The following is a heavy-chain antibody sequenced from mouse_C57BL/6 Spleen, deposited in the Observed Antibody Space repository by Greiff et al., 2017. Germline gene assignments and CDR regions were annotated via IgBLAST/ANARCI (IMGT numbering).Heavy chain of an antibody. CDR3: AREDGGSSSYFDY. CDR2: ISSGGSYT. J-gene: IGHJ2*01. CDR1: GFTFSSYG. Sequence: EVQLVESGGDLVKPGGSLKLSCAASGFTFSSYGMSWVSQTPDKRLEWVATISSGGSYTYYPDSVKGRFTISRDNAKNTLYLQMSSLKSEDTAMYYCAREDGGSSSYFDYWGQGTTLTVSS. D-gene: IGHD1-1*01. V-gene: IGHV5-6*01.